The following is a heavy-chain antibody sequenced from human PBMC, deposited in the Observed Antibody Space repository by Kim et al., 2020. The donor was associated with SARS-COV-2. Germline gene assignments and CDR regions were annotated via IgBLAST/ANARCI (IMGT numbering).Heavy chain of an antibody. CDR1: GFTFRSYA. J-gene: IGHJ3*02. Sequence: GSLRLSCEASGFTFRSYAMNWVRQAPGKGLEWVSTITDNSARTNYADSVRGRSTISRDNSKDTLYLQMNSLRAEDTAVYYCAKEVSNGFDIWGQGTLVTVSS. CDR2: ITDNSART. V-gene: IGHV3-23*01. CDR3: AKEVSNGFDI.